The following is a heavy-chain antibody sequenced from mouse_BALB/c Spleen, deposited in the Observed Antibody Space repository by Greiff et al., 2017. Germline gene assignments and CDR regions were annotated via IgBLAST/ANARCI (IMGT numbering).Heavy chain of an antibody. Sequence: VQLKQSGAELVRPGTSVKVSCKASGYDFTNYLIEWVKQRPGQGLEWIGVINPGSGGTNYNEKFKGKATLTADKSSSTAYMQLSSLTSDDSAVYFCARWGVRFAYWGQGTLVTVSA. D-gene: IGHD2-14*01. CDR1: GYDFTNYL. CDR3: ARWGVRFAY. V-gene: IGHV1-54*01. J-gene: IGHJ3*01. CDR2: INPGSGGT.